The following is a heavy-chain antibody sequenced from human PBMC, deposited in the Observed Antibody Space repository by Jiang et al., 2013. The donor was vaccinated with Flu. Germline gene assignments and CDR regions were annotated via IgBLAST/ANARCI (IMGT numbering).Heavy chain of an antibody. CDR2: IDWDDEK. Sequence: KPTQTLTLTCTSSGFSLSTSGTRVSWIRQPPGKALEWLARIDWDDEKFYSTSLKTRLTVSKDTSKNQVVLKMTNMDPVDTATYYCARTIATTKFDNWGQGTLVTVSS. D-gene: IGHD6-13*01. CDR1: GFSLSTSGTR. J-gene: IGHJ4*02. CDR3: ARTIATTKFDN. V-gene: IGHV2-70*04.